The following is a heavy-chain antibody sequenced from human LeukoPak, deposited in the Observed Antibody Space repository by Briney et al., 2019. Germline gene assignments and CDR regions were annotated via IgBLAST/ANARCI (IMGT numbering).Heavy chain of an antibody. J-gene: IGHJ6*03. Sequence: GGSLRLSCTVSGFIFEDYAMHWVRQVPGKGLEWVSSITSNSGYVAYADSVKGRFTISRDNAKNSLYLQMNSLRAEDMALYYCAKDSRQYGTIYYYYMDVWGKGTTVTVSS. CDR3: AKDSRQYGTIYYYYMDV. D-gene: IGHD1-1*01. CDR2: ITSNSGYV. CDR1: GFIFEDYA. V-gene: IGHV3-9*03.